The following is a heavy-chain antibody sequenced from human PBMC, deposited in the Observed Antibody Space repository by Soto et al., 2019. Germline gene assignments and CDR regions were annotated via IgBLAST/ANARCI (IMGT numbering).Heavy chain of an antibody. CDR2: ISAYNGNT. Sequence: RASVKVSCKASGYTFTSYGISWVRQAPGQGLEWMGWISAYNGNTNYAQKLQGRVTMTTDTSTSTAYMELRSLRSDDTAVYYCARGPYYYDSSGYYYYPDWYFDLWGRGTLVTVSS. J-gene: IGHJ2*01. CDR3: ARGPYYYDSSGYYYYPDWYFDL. V-gene: IGHV1-18*04. D-gene: IGHD3-22*01. CDR1: GYTFTSYG.